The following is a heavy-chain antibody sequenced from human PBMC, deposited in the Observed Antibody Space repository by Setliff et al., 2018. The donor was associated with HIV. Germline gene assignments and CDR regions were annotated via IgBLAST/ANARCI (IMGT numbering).Heavy chain of an antibody. CDR2: IGYNGDT. CDR3: ARVSTDYVWGSFLSSGPYYFDF. V-gene: IGHV4-59*08. CDR1: GGSINSYY. J-gene: IGHJ4*02. D-gene: IGHD3-16*01. Sequence: SETLSLTCTVSGGSINSYYWNWIRQSPGKGLEWIGYIGYNGDTSYNPSLNSRVTLSVDTSKSQFSLKLTSVTAADTAAYFCARVSTDYVWGSFLSSGPYYFDFWGQGALVTVSS.